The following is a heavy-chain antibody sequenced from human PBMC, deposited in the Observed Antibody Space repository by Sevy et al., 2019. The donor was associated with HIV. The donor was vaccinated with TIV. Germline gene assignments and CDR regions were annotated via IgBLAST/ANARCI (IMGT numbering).Heavy chain of an antibody. D-gene: IGHD3-22*01. CDR2: ISWNSGSL. V-gene: IGHV3-9*01. J-gene: IGHJ3*02. CDR1: GFTFDDYA. Sequence: GGSLRLSCAASGFTFDDYAMHWVRQAPGKGLEWVSGISWNSGSLGYADSVKGRFTISRDNAKNSLYLQMNSLRAEDTALYYCAKARRVVVEGGAFDIWGQGTMVTVSS. CDR3: AKARRVVVEGGAFDI.